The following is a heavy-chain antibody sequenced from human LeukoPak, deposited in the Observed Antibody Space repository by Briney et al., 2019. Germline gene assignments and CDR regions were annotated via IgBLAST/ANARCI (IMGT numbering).Heavy chain of an antibody. J-gene: IGHJ3*02. D-gene: IGHD3-22*01. V-gene: IGHV4-4*02. CDR3: ASGFYNSSGFYAAFDI. CDR1: GGSLSRRNW. Sequence: PSGTLSLTCAVSGGSLSRRNWWNWVRRPPGRGLERIGEIYLSGRTTYSPSLKSRATISADKSKNQFSLRLSSVTAADTAVYYCASGFYNSSGFYAAFDIWGLGALVTVSS. CDR2: IYLSGRT.